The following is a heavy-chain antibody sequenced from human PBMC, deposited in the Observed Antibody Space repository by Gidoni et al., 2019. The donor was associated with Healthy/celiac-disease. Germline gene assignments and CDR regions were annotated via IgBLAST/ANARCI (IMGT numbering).Heavy chain of an antibody. Sequence: QVQLVQTGAAVLKPGASVKVSCLASGSTFTSYYIHWLRQAAGQGVEWMGIINTSGGSTSYAQKFQGRVTMTRDTSTSKVYMELSSMRSEDTAVYYCARVYSVAARGLDYWGQGTLVTVSS. CDR3: ARVYSVAARGLDY. D-gene: IGHD6-6*01. V-gene: IGHV1-46*01. J-gene: IGHJ4*02. CDR1: GSTFTSYY. CDR2: INTSGGST.